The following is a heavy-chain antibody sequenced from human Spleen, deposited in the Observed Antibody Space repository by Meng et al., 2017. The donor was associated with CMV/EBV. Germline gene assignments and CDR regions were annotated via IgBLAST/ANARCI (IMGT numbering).Heavy chain of an antibody. CDR1: GGTFSSYA. CDR2: IIPIFGTA. J-gene: IGHJ5*02. CDR3: ARDGDYYGSGTWFDP. Sequence: SVKVSCKASGGTFSSYAISWVRQAPGQGLEWMGGIIPIFGTANYAQKFQGRVTITTDESTSTAYMGLSSLRSEDTAVYYCARDGDYYGSGTWFDPWGQGTLVTVSS. D-gene: IGHD3-10*01. V-gene: IGHV1-69*05.